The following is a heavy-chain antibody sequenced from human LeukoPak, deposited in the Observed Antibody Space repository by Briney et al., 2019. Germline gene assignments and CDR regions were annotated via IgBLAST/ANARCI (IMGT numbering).Heavy chain of an antibody. V-gene: IGHV4-59*01. CDR2: IYYSGST. D-gene: IGHD2-2*01. CDR1: GGSINSYY. CDR3: ARSPYQLLLYD. J-gene: IGHJ4*02. Sequence: SETLSLTCTVSGGSINSYYWSWIRQPPGKGLEWIGYIYYSGSTNYGPSLKSRVTISVDTSKNQFSLKLSSVTAADTAVYYCARSPYQLLLYDWGQGTLVTASS.